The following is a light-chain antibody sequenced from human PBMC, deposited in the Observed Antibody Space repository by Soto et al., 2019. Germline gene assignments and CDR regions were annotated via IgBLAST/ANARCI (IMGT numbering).Light chain of an antibody. CDR1: QGISSY. Sequence: IQLTQSPSSLSASVGARVTITFRASQGISSYLAGYHQKPGKAPKRLIDAASTLQSRVPSRFSASGSGTDFTLTIGSLQPEDFATDYWQQLNSYPVTVGGGTKVEIK. CDR3: QQLNSYPVT. J-gene: IGKJ4*01. CDR2: AAS. V-gene: IGKV1-9*01.